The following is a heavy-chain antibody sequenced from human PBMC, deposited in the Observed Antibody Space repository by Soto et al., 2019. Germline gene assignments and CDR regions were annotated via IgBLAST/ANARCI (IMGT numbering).Heavy chain of an antibody. Sequence: PGGSLRLSCSASGFTFSSYAMHWVRQAPGKGLEYVSAISSNGGSTYYADSVKGRFTISRDNSKNTLYLQMSSLRAEDTAVYYCVKEDDKYSSSWYYFDYWGQGTLVTVSS. CDR1: GFTFSSYA. CDR3: VKEDDKYSSSWYYFDY. V-gene: IGHV3-64D*06. CDR2: ISSNGGST. J-gene: IGHJ4*02. D-gene: IGHD6-13*01.